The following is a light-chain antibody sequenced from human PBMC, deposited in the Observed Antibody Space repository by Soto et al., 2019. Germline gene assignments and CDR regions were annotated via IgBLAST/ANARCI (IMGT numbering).Light chain of an antibody. Sequence: QSVLTQPPSVSGAPGQRVTLSCTGNSSNLGAGYDVHWYKQVPGAAPTLVICGNRNRPSGVPERFSGSKSGTSASLAITGLAAEDEADYYCQAYDYSLAASVFGGGTKLTVL. CDR3: QAYDYSLAASV. J-gene: IGLJ3*02. CDR1: SSNLGAGYD. CDR2: GNR. V-gene: IGLV1-40*01.